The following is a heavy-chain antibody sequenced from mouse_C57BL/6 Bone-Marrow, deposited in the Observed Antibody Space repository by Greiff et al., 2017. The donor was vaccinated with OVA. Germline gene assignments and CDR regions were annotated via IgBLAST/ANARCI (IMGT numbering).Heavy chain of an antibody. Sequence: EVQRVESEGGLVQPGSSMKLSCTASGFTFSDYYMAWVRQVPEKGLEWVANINYDGSSTYYLDSLKSRFIISRDNAKNLLYLQMSSLKSEDTATYYCARDRYYGSFDYWGQGTTLTVSS. CDR2: INYDGSST. J-gene: IGHJ2*01. V-gene: IGHV5-16*01. CDR1: GFTFSDYY. CDR3: ARDRYYGSFDY. D-gene: IGHD1-1*01.